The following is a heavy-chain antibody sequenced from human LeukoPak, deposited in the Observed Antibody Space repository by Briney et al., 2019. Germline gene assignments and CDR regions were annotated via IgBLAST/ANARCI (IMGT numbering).Heavy chain of an antibody. D-gene: IGHD5-12*01. CDR3: AREGGYDPFEY. CDR1: GITFSYYW. CDR2: IDADGSSA. V-gene: IGHV3-74*01. J-gene: IGHJ4*02. Sequence: GGSLRLSCAASGITFSYYWMHWVRQAPRKGLVWVSRIDADGSSATYADSVKGRFTISRDNAKNALYLQMNSLRAEDTAVYYCAREGGYDPFEYWGQGTLVTVSS.